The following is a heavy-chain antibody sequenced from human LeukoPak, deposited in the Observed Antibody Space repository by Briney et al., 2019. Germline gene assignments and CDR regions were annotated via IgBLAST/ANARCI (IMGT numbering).Heavy chain of an antibody. V-gene: IGHV4-34*01. D-gene: IGHD6-13*01. CDR1: GFTFSSYT. J-gene: IGHJ5*02. Sequence: GSLRLSCAASGFTFSSYTMNWVRQAPGKGLEWIGEINHSGSTNYNPSLKSRVTISVDTSKNQFSLKLSSVTAADTAVYYCARPGYSSSWNWFDPWGQGTLVTVSS. CDR2: INHSGST. CDR3: ARPGYSSSWNWFDP.